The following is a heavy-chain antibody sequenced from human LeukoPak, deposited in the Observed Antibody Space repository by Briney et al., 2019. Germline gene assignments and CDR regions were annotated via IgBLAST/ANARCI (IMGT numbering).Heavy chain of an antibody. CDR2: IIPIFGTA. D-gene: IGHD2-2*01. J-gene: IGHJ4*02. Sequence: GSSVKVSCKASGGTFSSYAISWVRQAPGQGLEWMGGIIPIFGTANYAQKFQGRITITADESTSTAYMELSSLRSEDTDVYSCAREGPPKEEVDCSSTSCYGFGVDWGQGTLVTVYS. V-gene: IGHV1-69*01. CDR1: GGTFSSYA. CDR3: AREGPPKEEVDCSSTSCYGFGVD.